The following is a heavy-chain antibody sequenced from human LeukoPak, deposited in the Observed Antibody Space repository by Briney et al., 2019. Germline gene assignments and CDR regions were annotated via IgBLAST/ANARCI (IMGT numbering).Heavy chain of an antibody. J-gene: IGHJ4*02. CDR1: GGSISSSNW. Sequence: SGTLSLTCAVSGGSISSSNWWSWVRQPPGKGLEWIGEIYHSGSTNYNPSLKSRVTISVDKSKNQSSLKLSSVTAADTAVYYCATFPLGSSGWGDYWGQGTLVTVSS. CDR3: ATFPLGSSGWGDY. D-gene: IGHD6-19*01. V-gene: IGHV4-4*02. CDR2: IYHSGST.